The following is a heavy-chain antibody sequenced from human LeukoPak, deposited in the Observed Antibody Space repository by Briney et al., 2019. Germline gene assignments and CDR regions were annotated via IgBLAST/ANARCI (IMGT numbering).Heavy chain of an antibody. J-gene: IGHJ3*02. V-gene: IGHV4-31*03. Sequence: SETLSLTCTVSGGSISSGGYYWSWIRQHPGKGLEWIGYIYYSGSTYYNPSLKSRVTISVDTSKNQFSLKLSSVTAADTAVYYCARDVSNYDSSGYGVFDIWGQGTMVTVSS. D-gene: IGHD3-22*01. CDR1: GGSISSGGYY. CDR2: IYYSGST. CDR3: ARDVSNYDSSGYGVFDI.